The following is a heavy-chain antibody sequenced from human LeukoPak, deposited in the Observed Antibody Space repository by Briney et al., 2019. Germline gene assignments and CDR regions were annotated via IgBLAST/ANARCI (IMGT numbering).Heavy chain of an antibody. J-gene: IGHJ4*02. V-gene: IGHV4-4*07. CDR1: GGSISSYY. CDR3: ARKKGRFGELLV. CDR2: IYTSGST. Sequence: PSETLSLTCTVSGGSISSYYWNWIRQPAGKGLEWVGRIYTSGSTNYNPSLKSRVTMSVGTSKNQFSLKLSSVTAADTAVYYCARKKGRFGELLVWGQGTLVTVSS. D-gene: IGHD3-10*01.